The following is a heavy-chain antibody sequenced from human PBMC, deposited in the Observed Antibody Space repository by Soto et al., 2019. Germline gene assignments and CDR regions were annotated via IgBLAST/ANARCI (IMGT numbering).Heavy chain of an antibody. CDR2: ISYDGGNK. J-gene: IGHJ3*02. D-gene: IGHD3-22*01. CDR1: GFTFSNYA. V-gene: IGHV3-30-3*01. Sequence: ESGGGVVQPGRSLRLSCAASGFTFSNYAMHWVRQAPGKGLEWVAVISYDGGNKYYADSVKGRFTISRDNSKNTMYVQMNSLRAEDTAVYYCAREENYYDSSGYTPRAFDIWGQGTMVTVSS. CDR3: AREENYYDSSGYTPRAFDI.